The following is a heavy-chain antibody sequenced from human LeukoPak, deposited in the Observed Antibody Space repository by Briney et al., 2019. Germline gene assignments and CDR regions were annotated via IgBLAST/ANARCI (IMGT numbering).Heavy chain of an antibody. D-gene: IGHD6-13*01. V-gene: IGHV4-4*02. CDR2: IYHGGST. CDR1: GFTFSNYR. Sequence: TGGSLRLSCAASGFTFSNYRMNWVRQAPGKGLEWIGEIYHGGSTNYNPSLKSRLTISVDKSKNQFSLKLSSVTAADTAVYYCARIRGYGRDYYYYHMDVWGKGTTVTVSS. CDR3: ARIRGYGRDYYYYHMDV. J-gene: IGHJ6*03.